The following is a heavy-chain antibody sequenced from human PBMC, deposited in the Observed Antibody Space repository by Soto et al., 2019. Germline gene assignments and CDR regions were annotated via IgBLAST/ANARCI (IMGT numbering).Heavy chain of an antibody. CDR1: GFTFSDYY. J-gene: IGHJ4*02. CDR3: AREIEDVRFTAYGSGSVHYCDY. Sequence: GGSLRLSCAASGFTFSDYYMSWIRQAPGKGLEWVSYISSSGSTIYYADSVKGRFTISRDNAKNSLYLQMNSLRAEDTAVYYCAREIEDVRFTAYGSGSVHYCDYWGQGTLVTVSS. V-gene: IGHV3-11*01. CDR2: ISSSGSTI. D-gene: IGHD3-10*01.